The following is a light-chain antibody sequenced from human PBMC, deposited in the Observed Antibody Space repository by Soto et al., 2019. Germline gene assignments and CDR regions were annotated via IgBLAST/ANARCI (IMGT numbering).Light chain of an antibody. CDR3: AAWDDSLNGWV. CDR1: SSNIGSNT. V-gene: IGLV1-44*01. CDR2: ANN. J-gene: IGLJ3*02. Sequence: QSVLTQPPSASRTPGQSVTISCSGSSSNIGSNTVNWYQQLPGTAPKLLMYANNQRPSGVPDRFSGSKSGTSASLAISGLQSEDEADYYCAAWDDSLNGWVFGGGTKLTVL.